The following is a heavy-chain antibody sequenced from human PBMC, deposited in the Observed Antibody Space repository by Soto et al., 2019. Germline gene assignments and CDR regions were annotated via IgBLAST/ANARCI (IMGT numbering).Heavy chain of an antibody. V-gene: IGHV1-18*01. CDR2: SSAYNGDT. CDR3: AVDTIVWEDDPIDY. D-gene: IGHD3-10*02. CDR1: GYTCTSHG. Sequence: QAQLEQSGAGVKETGASVKVSCKSSGYTCTSHGVGWVRQTPGEGLVWMGWSSAYNGDTRFEQKLQGRVSMTTDTSTSNAYMELRSLRSDDTAVYYGAVDTIVWEDDPIDYWGQGTLVTVSS. J-gene: IGHJ4*02.